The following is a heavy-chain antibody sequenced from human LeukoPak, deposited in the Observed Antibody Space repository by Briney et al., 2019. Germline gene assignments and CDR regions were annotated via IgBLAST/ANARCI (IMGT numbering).Heavy chain of an antibody. D-gene: IGHD1-1*01. CDR1: GGTFSSEA. J-gene: IGHJ5*02. V-gene: IGHV1-69*05. CDR2: IIPIFGRA. Sequence: GSSVKVSCKASGGTFSSEAFIWVRQAPGQGLECMGGIIPIFGRADYAQKFQDIVTITTDESTSTVYMELSSLRSEDTAVYYCARGETILNWFDPWGQGTLVTVSS. CDR3: ARGETILNWFDP.